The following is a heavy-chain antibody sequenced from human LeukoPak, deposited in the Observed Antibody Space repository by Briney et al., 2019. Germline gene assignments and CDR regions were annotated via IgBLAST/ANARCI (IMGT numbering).Heavy chain of an antibody. CDR1: GYTFTGYY. Sequence: ASVKVSCKASGYTFTGYYMHWVRQAPGQGLEWMGWINPNSGGTNYAQKFQGRVTMTRDTSISTAYMELSRLRSDDTAVYYCARDKYCSSTSCSYNWFDPWGQGTLVTVSS. D-gene: IGHD2-2*01. V-gene: IGHV1-2*02. CDR2: INPNSGGT. CDR3: ARDKYCSSTSCSYNWFDP. J-gene: IGHJ5*02.